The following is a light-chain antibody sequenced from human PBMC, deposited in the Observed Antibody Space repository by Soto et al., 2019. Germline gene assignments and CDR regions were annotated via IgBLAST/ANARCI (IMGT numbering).Light chain of an antibody. V-gene: IGKV3-20*01. CDR1: RFLSSSY. CDR3: QQQGT. Sequence: EIVLTQSPGTLSLSPGERATLSCRASRFLSSSYVVWYQQGPGQAPRLLNYAASRIPTEIPDRCAGSGAATEYTLTISRLDPDDTSLYYWQQQGTFGQANKVELK. CDR2: AAS. J-gene: IGKJ2*01.